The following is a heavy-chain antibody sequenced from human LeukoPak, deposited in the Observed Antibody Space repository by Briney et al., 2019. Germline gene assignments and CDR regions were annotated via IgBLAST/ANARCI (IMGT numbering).Heavy chain of an antibody. V-gene: IGHV3-48*03. CDR2: IGSSTGTK. D-gene: IGHD6-13*01. CDR3: ARALPSSWYFFDY. Sequence: PGGSLRLSCAASGFTFFSYEMYWVRQAPGKGLEWVSYIGSSTGTKYYADSVKGRFTISRDNAKSSLYLQMNSLRVDDTAVYYCARALPSSWYFFDYWGQGALVTVSS. J-gene: IGHJ4*02. CDR1: GFTFFSYE.